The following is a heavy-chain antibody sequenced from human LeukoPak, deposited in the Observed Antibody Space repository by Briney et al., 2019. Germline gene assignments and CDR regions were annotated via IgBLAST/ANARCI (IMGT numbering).Heavy chain of an antibody. CDR1: GGSITSGSYY. CDR2: IYTSGST. CDR3: ARQIRWLRYWFDP. J-gene: IGHJ5*02. D-gene: IGHD5-12*01. Sequence: SETLSLTCTVSGGSITSGSYYWSWIRQPAGKGLEWIGRIYTSGSTNYNPSLKSRFTISLDTSKNQFSLKLSSVTAADTAVYYCARQIRWLRYWFDPWGQGTLVTVSS. V-gene: IGHV4-61*02.